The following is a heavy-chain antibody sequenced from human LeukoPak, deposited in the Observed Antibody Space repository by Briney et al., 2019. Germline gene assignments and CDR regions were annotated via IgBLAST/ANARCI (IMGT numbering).Heavy chain of an antibody. CDR2: IRGGGDSE. V-gene: IGHV3-23*01. CDR1: GFTFSSYA. J-gene: IGHJ4*02. Sequence: GGSLRLSCAASGFTFSSYAMSWVRQTPGKGLEWVSSIRGGGDSEYYADSVKGRFTISRDNSKNTVYLQMNSLRAEDTAVYYCARYYYDRSGYPYYLDYWGQGTMVTVSS. CDR3: ARYYYDRSGYPYYLDY. D-gene: IGHD3-22*01.